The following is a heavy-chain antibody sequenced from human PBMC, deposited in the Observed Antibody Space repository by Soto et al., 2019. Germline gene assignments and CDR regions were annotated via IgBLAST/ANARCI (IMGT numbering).Heavy chain of an antibody. D-gene: IGHD2-21*01. CDR2: IYYSGST. V-gene: IGHV4-59*01. J-gene: IGHJ3*01. CDR3: ARTPYF. Sequence: SETLSLTCTVSGGSISSYYWSWIRQPPGKGLEWIGYIYYSGSTNYNPSLKSRVTISVDTSKNQFSRKLSSVTAADPAVYYCARTPYFWGKGKMVPVSS. CDR1: GGSISSYY.